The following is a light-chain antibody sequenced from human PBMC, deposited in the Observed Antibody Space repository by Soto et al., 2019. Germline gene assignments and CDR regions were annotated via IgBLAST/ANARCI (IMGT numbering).Light chain of an antibody. J-gene: IGKJ1*01. CDR1: QTIHNNY. CDR3: QQYGSSPRT. V-gene: IGKV3D-20*01. CDR2: DAS. Sequence: PGERATLSCGASQTIHNNYLAWYQQKLGLAPRLLIYDASSRATGIPDRFSGSGSGTDFTLTISRLEPEDFAVYYCQQYGSSPRTFGPGTKVEIK.